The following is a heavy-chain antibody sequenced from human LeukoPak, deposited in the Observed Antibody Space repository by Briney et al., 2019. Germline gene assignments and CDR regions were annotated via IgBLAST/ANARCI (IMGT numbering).Heavy chain of an antibody. Sequence: GGSLRLSCAASGFTFSSDEMNWVRQAPGKGLEWVANIKQDGSEKYYVDSVKGRFTISRDNAKNSLYLQMNSLRAEDTAVYYCAREDDSSGYYYVWYYYYYMDVWGKGTTVTVSS. D-gene: IGHD3-22*01. V-gene: IGHV3-7*01. CDR2: IKQDGSEK. CDR1: GFTFSSDE. J-gene: IGHJ6*03. CDR3: AREDDSSGYYYVWYYYYYMDV.